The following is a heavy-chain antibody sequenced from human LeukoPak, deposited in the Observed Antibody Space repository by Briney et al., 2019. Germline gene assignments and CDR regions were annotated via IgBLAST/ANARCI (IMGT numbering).Heavy chain of an antibody. V-gene: IGHV4-39*07. D-gene: IGHD3-22*01. Sequence: SETLSLTCSVSGGSISGGVYSWNWIRQHPGKGLEWIGSIYYSGSTYYNPSLKSRVTISVDTSKNQFSLKLSSVTAADTAVYYCARGSGSSGYHIDYWGQGTLVTVSS. CDR3: ARGSGSSGYHIDY. CDR1: GGSISGGVYS. CDR2: IYYSGST. J-gene: IGHJ4*02.